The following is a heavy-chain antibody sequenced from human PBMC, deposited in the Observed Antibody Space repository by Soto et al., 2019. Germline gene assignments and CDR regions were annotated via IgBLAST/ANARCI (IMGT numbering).Heavy chain of an antibody. CDR2: ISRSGDTM. J-gene: IGHJ3*01. Sequence: SLRLSCAVSGFRLSDYEMSWIRQAPGKGPEWVSFISRSGDTMYYVDSVKGRFSISRDNAKNSVYLQVRSLRVEDTAAYFCARSSGWFEAAAFDLWGQGTMVTVSS. V-gene: IGHV3-11*01. CDR1: GFRLSDYE. D-gene: IGHD3-22*01. CDR3: ARSSGWFEAAAFDL.